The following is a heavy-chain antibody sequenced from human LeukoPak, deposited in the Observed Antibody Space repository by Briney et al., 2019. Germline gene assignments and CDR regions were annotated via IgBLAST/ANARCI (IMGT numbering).Heavy chain of an antibody. Sequence: GGSLRLSCAASGFTLDDYAMHWVRQAPGKGLEWVALISGGGESTYYADSVKDRFTISRDNSKNSLYLQMNSLTTEDTALYYCTKSTKTLRFDYWGQGTLVTVSS. J-gene: IGHJ4*02. D-gene: IGHD2-8*01. CDR2: ISGGGEST. V-gene: IGHV3-43*02. CDR3: TKSTKTLRFDY. CDR1: GFTLDDYA.